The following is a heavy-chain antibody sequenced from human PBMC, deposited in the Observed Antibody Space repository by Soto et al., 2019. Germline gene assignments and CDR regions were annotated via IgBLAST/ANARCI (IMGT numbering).Heavy chain of an antibody. CDR3: AKADGEQWLVPHLDN. V-gene: IGHV3-23*01. CDR2: ISCCGGST. CDR1: GFNFKKFA. J-gene: IGHJ4*02. D-gene: IGHD6-19*01. Sequence: EVHLLESGGGVVQPGGSLRLSCVASGFNFKKFAMAWVRQAPGEGLEWVSGISCCGGSTSYADSVKGRFSIARDDSKNTLSLQMNSLRVEDTAQYYCAKADGEQWLVPHLDNWGQGTLGTVS.